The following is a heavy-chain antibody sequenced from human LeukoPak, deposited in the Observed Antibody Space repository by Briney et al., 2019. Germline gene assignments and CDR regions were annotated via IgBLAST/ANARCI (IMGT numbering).Heavy chain of an antibody. J-gene: IGHJ6*03. Sequence: PGGSLRLSCAASGFTSSSYGMHWVRQAPGKGLEWVAVISYDGSNKYYADSVKGRFTISRDNSKNTLYLQMNSLRAEDTAVYYCAKGPPPENDYGGNPNYYYYMDVWGKGTTVTVSS. CDR1: GFTSSSYG. CDR3: AKGPPPENDYGGNPNYYYYMDV. CDR2: ISYDGSNK. V-gene: IGHV3-30*18. D-gene: IGHD4-23*01.